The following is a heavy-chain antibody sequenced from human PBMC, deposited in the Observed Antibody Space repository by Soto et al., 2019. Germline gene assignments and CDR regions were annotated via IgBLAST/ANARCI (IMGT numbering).Heavy chain of an antibody. D-gene: IGHD3-22*01. CDR3: VRRPYGYYYDMGRYGGFDI. Sequence: SETLSLTCTVSGVSISSYYWSWIRQPPGKGLERIGYIYYSGSTNYNPSLKSRVTISVDTSKNQFSLKLSPVTAADTAVYYCVRRPYGYYYDMGRYGGFDIWGQGTMVNVS. J-gene: IGHJ3*02. CDR2: IYYSGST. CDR1: GVSISSYY. V-gene: IGHV4-59*08.